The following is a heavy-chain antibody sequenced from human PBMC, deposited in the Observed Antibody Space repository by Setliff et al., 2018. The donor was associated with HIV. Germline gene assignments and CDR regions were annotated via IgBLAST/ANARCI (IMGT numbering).Heavy chain of an antibody. CDR1: GYTFTSYA. V-gene: IGHV1-3*01. Sequence: ASVMVSCKASGYTFTSYAMHWVRQAPGQRLEWMGWINAGNGNTKYSQKFQGRVTTTRDTSASTAYMELSSLRSEDTAVYYCARSSGVRGIYYYYGMDVWGQGTTVTVSS. D-gene: IGHD3-10*01. CDR3: ARSSGVRGIYYYYGMDV. J-gene: IGHJ6*02. CDR2: INAGNGNT.